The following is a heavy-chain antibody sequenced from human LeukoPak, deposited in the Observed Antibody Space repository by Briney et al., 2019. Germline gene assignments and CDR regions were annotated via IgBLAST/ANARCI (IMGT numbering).Heavy chain of an antibody. V-gene: IGHV4-34*01. Sequence: SETLSLTCAVYGGSFSGYYWSWIRQPPGKGLEWIGEINHSGSTNYNPSLKSRVTISVDTSKNQFSLKLSSVTAAVTAVYYCAREGIVGANADYWGQGTLVTVSS. CDR2: INHSGST. J-gene: IGHJ4*02. D-gene: IGHD1-26*01. CDR3: AREGIVGANADY. CDR1: GGSFSGYY.